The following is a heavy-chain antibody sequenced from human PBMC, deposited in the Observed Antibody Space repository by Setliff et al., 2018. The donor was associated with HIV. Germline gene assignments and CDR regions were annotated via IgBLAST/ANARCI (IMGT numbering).Heavy chain of an antibody. J-gene: IGHJ4*02. V-gene: IGHV3-23*01. CDR2: ISGSGGDT. CDR1: GFTFSSYA. CDR3: AKKTAAYTSGSWLH. Sequence: PSETLSLSCASSGFTFSSYAMTWVRQAPGKGLECVAVISGSGGDTYYADSVKGRFVISREKSKSTLYLQMNSLRAEDTAVYYCAKKTAAYTSGSWLHWGQGTPVTVSS. D-gene: IGHD3-10*01.